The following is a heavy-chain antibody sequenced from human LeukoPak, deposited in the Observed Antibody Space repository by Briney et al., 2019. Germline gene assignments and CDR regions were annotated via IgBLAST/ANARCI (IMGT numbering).Heavy chain of an antibody. Sequence: ASVKVSCKASGYTFTSYAMHWVRQAPGQRLEWMGWINAGNGNTKYSQKFQGRVTITRDTSASTAYMELSSLRSEDTAVYYCARDFLRDGYNQNYFAYWGQGTLVTVSS. CDR1: GYTFTSYA. V-gene: IGHV1-3*01. CDR3: ARDFLRDGYNQNYFAY. CDR2: INAGNGNT. D-gene: IGHD5-24*01. J-gene: IGHJ4*02.